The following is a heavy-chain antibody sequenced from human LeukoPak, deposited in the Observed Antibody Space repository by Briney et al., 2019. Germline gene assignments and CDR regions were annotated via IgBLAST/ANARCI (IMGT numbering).Heavy chain of an antibody. J-gene: IGHJ5*01. D-gene: IGHD3-10*01. CDR3: ATGGSQYSGAWFDY. CDR1: GITFSTYA. CDR2: MSSSSGTI. Sequence: GGSLRLSRAASGITFSTYAMNWVRQAPGKGPEWLSYMSSSSGTIYYADSVKGRFTISRDNAKNSLYLQMTSLRDEDTAVYYCATGGSQYSGAWFDYWGQGTLVTVSS. V-gene: IGHV3-48*02.